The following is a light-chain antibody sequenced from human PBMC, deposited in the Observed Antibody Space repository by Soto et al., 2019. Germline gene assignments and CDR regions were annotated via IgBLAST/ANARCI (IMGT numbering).Light chain of an antibody. J-gene: IGLJ3*02. Sequence: NFMLTQPHSASESPGKTVTISCTRSSGNIASNYVQWYQQRPGSAPTTVIYEDDQRPSGVPDRFSGSIDSSSNSAALAISGLKTEDEADYYCQSYDASNQVFGGGTKLTVL. CDR2: EDD. CDR3: QSYDASNQV. CDR1: SGNIASNY. V-gene: IGLV6-57*04.